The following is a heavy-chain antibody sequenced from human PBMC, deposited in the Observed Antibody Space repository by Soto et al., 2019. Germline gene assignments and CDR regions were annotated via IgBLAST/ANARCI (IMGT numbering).Heavy chain of an antibody. J-gene: IGHJ3*02. D-gene: IGHD2-8*01. V-gene: IGHV4-30-4*01. CDR1: GDSISSDNYF. CDR2: ISNRGTP. Sequence: QVQLQESGPGLVKPSQTLSLICTVSGDSISSDNYFWSWIRQPPGQGLEWIGYISNRGTPYYNPSLKSRATIPLDTSKNRFSLDMYSVTAADTAVYYCAREVNVVALSDAFDIWGQGTMVTVSS. CDR3: AREVNVVALSDAFDI.